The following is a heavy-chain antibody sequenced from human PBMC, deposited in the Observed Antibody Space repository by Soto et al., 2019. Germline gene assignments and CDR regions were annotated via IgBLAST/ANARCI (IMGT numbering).Heavy chain of an antibody. CDR3: LRHGWPIWFGDTTHWFDP. CDR1: DGTIGSISYC. J-gene: IGHJ5*02. V-gene: IGHV4-39*01. D-gene: IGHD3-10*01. Sequence: PSETLCLTCTVADGTIGSISYCWGRIRQPPGKGLEWIGSIYYSGSTYYNPSLKSRVTISVDTSKNQFSLKLSSVTAADTAVYYFLRHGWPIWFGDTTHWFDPWGQGTLVTVSS. CDR2: IYYSGST.